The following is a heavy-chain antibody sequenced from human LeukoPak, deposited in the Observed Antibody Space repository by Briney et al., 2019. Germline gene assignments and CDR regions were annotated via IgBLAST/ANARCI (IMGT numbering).Heavy chain of an antibody. D-gene: IGHD2-15*01. Sequence: GGSLRLSCAASGFTFSSYWMSWVRQAPGKGLEWVANIKQDGSEKYYVDSVKGRFTISRDNAKNSLYLQMNSLRAEEQAVYYFARGLLSRRRYYYYYYYYMDVWGKGTTVTVSS. CDR3: ARGLLSRRRYYYYYYYYMDV. CDR2: IKQDGSEK. J-gene: IGHJ6*03. CDR1: GFTFSSYW. V-gene: IGHV3-7*01.